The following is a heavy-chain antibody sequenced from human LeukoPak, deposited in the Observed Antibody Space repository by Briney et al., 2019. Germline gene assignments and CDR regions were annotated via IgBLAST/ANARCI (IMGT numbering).Heavy chain of an antibody. J-gene: IGHJ3*01. CDR3: ARARYAEDAFDV. CDR2: IYYSGFT. CDR1: GASVSSDSYY. Sequence: SETLSLTCTVSGASVSSDSYYWSRIRQPPGKGLEWIGSIYYSGFTNSNPSLKSRVTVSLDTSKNHFSLRLSSVTAADTAIYYCARARYAEDAFDVWGQGTMVTVSS. V-gene: IGHV4-61*03. D-gene: IGHD4-17*01.